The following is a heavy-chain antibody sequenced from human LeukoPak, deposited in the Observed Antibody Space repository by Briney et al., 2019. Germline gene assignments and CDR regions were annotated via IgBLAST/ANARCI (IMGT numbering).Heavy chain of an antibody. CDR1: GGSFSGYY. J-gene: IGHJ4*02. CDR3: ARYGNSSGYSRYYFDY. Sequence: SETLSLTCAVYGGSFSGYYWSWIRQPPGKGLEWIGEINHSGSTNYNPSLKSRVTISVDTSKNQFSLKLSSVTAADTAVYYCARYGNSSGYSRYYFDYWGQGTLVTVSS. CDR2: INHSGST. V-gene: IGHV4-34*01. D-gene: IGHD3-22*01.